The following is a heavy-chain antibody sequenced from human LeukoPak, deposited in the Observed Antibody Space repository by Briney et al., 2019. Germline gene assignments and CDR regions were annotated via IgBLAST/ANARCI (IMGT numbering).Heavy chain of an antibody. V-gene: IGHV1-69*04. Sequence: ASVKVSCKASGGTFSSYAISWVRQAPGQGLEWMGRIIPILGIANYAQKFQGRVTITADKSTSTAYMELSSLRSEDTAVYYCARAGGLAALDYWGQGTLVTVSS. CDR3: ARAGGLAALDY. J-gene: IGHJ4*02. CDR1: GGTFSSYA. D-gene: IGHD6-6*01. CDR2: IIPILGIA.